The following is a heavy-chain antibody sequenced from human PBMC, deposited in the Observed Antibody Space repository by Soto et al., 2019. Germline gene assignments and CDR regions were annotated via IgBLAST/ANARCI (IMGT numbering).Heavy chain of an antibody. J-gene: IGHJ6*02. V-gene: IGHV3-7*05. Sequence: GGSLRLSCAASGFTFSSYWMSWVRQAPGKGLEWVANIKQDGSEKYYVDSVKGRFTISRDNAKNSLYLQMNSLRAEDTAVYYCARDKAGDYYGMDVWGQGTTVTVSS. D-gene: IGHD6-19*01. CDR2: IKQDGSEK. CDR3: ARDKAGDYYGMDV. CDR1: GFTFSSYW.